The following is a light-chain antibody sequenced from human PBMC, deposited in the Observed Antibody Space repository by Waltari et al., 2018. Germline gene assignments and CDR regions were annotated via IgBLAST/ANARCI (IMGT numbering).Light chain of an antibody. CDR3: CAFAGRGFYV. V-gene: IGLV2-23*02. CDR1: SANVWSYPL. J-gene: IGLJ1*01. CDR2: EVS. Sequence: SALTQPPSVSGSPGQSHTIPCPATSANVWSYPLPSWYQRHPGGAPKLLIYEVSERPSGVSIRFSGSKSGKTASLTISGLQPEDEADYYCCAFAGRGFYVFGTGTQVTVL.